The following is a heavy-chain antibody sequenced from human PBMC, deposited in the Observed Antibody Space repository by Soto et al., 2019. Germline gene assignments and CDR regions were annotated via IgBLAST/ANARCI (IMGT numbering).Heavy chain of an antibody. V-gene: IGHV4-34*01. D-gene: IGHD3-3*01. CDR3: ATSLREYYDFWSGYPPFVMDV. CDR2: INHSGST. CDR1: GGSFSGYY. Sequence: SETLSLTCAVYGGSFSGYYWSWIRQPLGKGLEWIGEINHSGSTNYNPSLKSRVTISVDTSKNQFSLKLSSVTAADTAVYYCATSLREYYDFWSGYPPFVMDVWGQGTTVT. J-gene: IGHJ6*02.